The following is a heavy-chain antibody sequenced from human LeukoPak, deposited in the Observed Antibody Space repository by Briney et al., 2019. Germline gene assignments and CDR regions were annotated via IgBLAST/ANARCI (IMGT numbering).Heavy chain of an antibody. J-gene: IGHJ4*02. CDR2: ISYSGNT. V-gene: IGHV4-59*01. CDR1: GGSISSYY. CDR3: ARASGYSYGYHY. Sequence: SETLSLTCTVSGGSISSYYWSWIRQPPGKGLEWIGYISYSGNTNYNPSLKSRVTISVDTSKNQFSLKLSSVTAADTAVYYCARASGYSYGYHYWGQGTLVTVSS. D-gene: IGHD5-18*01.